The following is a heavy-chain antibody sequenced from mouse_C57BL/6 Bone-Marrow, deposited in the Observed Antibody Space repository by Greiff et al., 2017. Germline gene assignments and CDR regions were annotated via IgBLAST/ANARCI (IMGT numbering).Heavy chain of an antibody. CDR2: IYPSDSET. CDR1: GYTFTSYW. CDR3: ARVAAQATSNY. V-gene: IGHV1-61*01. Sequence: QVQLQQPGAELVRPGSSVKLSCKASGYTFTSYWMDWVKQRPGQGLEWIGNIYPSDSETHYNQKFKDKATWTVDKSSSTAYMQLSSLTSADSAVYYCARVAAQATSNYWGQGTSVTVSS. D-gene: IGHD3-2*02. J-gene: IGHJ4*01.